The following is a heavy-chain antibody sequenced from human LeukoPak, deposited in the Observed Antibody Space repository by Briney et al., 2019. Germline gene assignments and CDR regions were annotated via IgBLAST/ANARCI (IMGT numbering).Heavy chain of an antibody. D-gene: IGHD2-21*02. CDR3: ARVGGIVVVTAMVFDP. CDR2: INPNSGGT. V-gene: IGHV1-2*02. CDR1: GYTFTGYY. Sequence: ASVKVSCKASGYTFTGYYMHWVRQAPGQGLEWMGWINPNSGGTNYAQKFQGRVTMTRDTSISTAYMEQSRLRSDDTAVYYCARVGGIVVVTAMVFDPWGQGTLVTVSS. J-gene: IGHJ5*02.